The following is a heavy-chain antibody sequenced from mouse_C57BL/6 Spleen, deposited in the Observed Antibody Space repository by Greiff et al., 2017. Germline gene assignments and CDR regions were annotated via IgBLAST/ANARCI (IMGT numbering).Heavy chain of an antibody. J-gene: IGHJ4*01. Sequence: EVKLVESGEGLVKPGGSLKLSCAASGFTFSSYAMSWVRQTPEKRLEWVAYISSGGDYIYYADTVKGRFTISRDNARNTLYLQMSSLKSEDTAMYYCTRDGGSNYAMDYWGQGTSVTVSS. CDR1: GFTFSSYA. CDR3: TRDGGSNYAMDY. V-gene: IGHV5-9-1*02. CDR2: ISSGGDYI. D-gene: IGHD1-1*02.